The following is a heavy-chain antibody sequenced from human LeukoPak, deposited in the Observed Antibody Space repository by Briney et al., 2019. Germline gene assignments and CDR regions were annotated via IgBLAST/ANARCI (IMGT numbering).Heavy chain of an antibody. J-gene: IGHJ4*02. V-gene: IGHV4-59*01. D-gene: IGHD3-9*01. CDR3: ASSPDISTGYYNDY. CDR2: IYYTEST. Sequence: PSETLSLTCTVSGASISNYFWSWIRQPPGKGLEWIGYIYYTESTNYNHSLKRRITISVDTSNNQLSLQLSSVPAADPAVYYCASSPDISTGYYNDYWGQGTLVTVSS. CDR1: GASISNYF.